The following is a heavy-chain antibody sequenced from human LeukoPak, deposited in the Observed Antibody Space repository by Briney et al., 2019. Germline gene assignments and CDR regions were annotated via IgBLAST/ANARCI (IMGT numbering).Heavy chain of an antibody. J-gene: IGHJ4*02. V-gene: IGHV3-9*01. D-gene: IGHD1-26*01. CDR3: AKDAGWELLEHFDY. Sequence: GGSLRLSCAASGFTFDDSAMHSVRQAPGEGLGWVSGISCNSGSIGYADSVKGRFTISRDNAKNSLYLQMNSLRAEDTALYYCAKDAGWELLEHFDYWGQGTLVTVSS. CDR2: ISCNSGSI. CDR1: GFTFDDSA.